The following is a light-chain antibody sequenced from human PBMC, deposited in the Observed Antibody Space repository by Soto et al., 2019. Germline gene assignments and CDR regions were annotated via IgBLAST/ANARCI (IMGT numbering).Light chain of an antibody. CDR2: GNS. CDR3: QSYDGSLSGWGL. V-gene: IGLV1-40*01. CDR1: SSNIGAGYH. J-gene: IGLJ2*01. Sequence: QPVLTQPPSVSGAPGQRVTISCTGSSSNIGAGYHVHWYQQIPGRAPKLLIYGNSNRPSGVPDRFSGSKSGTSASLAITGLQAEDEADYYCQSYDGSLSGWGLFGGGTKLTVL.